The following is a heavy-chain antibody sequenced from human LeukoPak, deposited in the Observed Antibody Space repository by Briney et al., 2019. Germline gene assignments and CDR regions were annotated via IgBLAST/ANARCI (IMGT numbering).Heavy chain of an antibody. Sequence: ASVKVSCKASGYTFTELSMHWVRQAPGKGLEWMGGFDPEDGKTIYAQKLQGRVTITADTSTNTAYMELSSLRSDDTAVYYCATLTTHIVVVPAAIRRGYYYYGMEVWGQGNTVTVSS. CDR1: GYTFTELS. CDR2: FDPEDGKT. J-gene: IGHJ6*02. V-gene: IGHV1-24*01. CDR3: ATLTTHIVVVPAAIRRGYYYYGMEV. D-gene: IGHD2-2*02.